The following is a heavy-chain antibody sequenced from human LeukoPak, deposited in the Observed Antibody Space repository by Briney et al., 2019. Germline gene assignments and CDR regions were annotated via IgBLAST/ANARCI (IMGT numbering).Heavy chain of an antibody. D-gene: IGHD3-22*01. CDR1: GFTFSSYG. Sequence: GGSLRLSCAASGFTFSSYGMHWVRQAPGKGLEWVAVISYDGSNKYYADSVKGRFTISRDNSKKTLYLQMNSLRAEDTAVYYCAKDFNDSSGYYYYYYGMDVWGQGTTVTVSS. V-gene: IGHV3-30*18. CDR2: ISYDGSNK. J-gene: IGHJ6*02. CDR3: AKDFNDSSGYYYYYYGMDV.